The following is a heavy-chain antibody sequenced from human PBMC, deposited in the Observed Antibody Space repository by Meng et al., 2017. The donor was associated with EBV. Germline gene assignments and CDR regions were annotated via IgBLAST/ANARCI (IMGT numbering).Heavy chain of an antibody. J-gene: IGHJ4*02. D-gene: IGHD3-10*01. CDR2: FLPRLGAP. CDR3: ASESGRGYTPDY. V-gene: IGHV1-69*01. CDR1: GGPFRYYA. Sequence: QVEFVQVAAEVKKPGSSVKVSCKTSGGPFRYYAISWVRQAPGQGLEWLGGFLPRLGAPNYAQKFHGRVKITADESTSTHYMDLSSLRSEDTAIYYCASESGRGYTPDYWGQGTLVTVSS.